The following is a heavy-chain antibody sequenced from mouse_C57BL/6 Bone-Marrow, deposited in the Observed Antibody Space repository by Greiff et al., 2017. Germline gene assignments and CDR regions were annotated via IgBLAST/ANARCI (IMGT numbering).Heavy chain of an antibody. Sequence: QVQLQQPGAELVRPGASVTLSCKASGYTFTDYEMHWVKQTPVHGLEWIGAIDPETGGTAYNQKFKGKAILTADKSSSTAYMELRSLTSEDSAVYYCTRRGKPTGIDAMVYWGQGTSVTVSS. V-gene: IGHV1-15*01. CDR2: IDPETGGT. CDR3: TRRGKPTGIDAMVY. J-gene: IGHJ4*01. CDR1: GYTFTDYE.